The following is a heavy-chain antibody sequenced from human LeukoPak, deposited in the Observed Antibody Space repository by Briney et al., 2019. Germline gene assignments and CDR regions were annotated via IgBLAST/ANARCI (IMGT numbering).Heavy chain of an antibody. J-gene: IGHJ4*02. CDR2: FSAYNGNT. D-gene: IGHD1-26*01. CDR1: GYTFTIYG. Sequence: PGPSVKVSCKASGYTFTIYGISCVRQAPGQGLGWMGWFSAYNGNTNYAQKLQGRVNMTTDTCTSTAYMELRSLRSDDTAVYYCAREVWWELLSTGYFDYWGQGTLVTVSS. V-gene: IGHV1-18*01. CDR3: AREVWWELLSTGYFDY.